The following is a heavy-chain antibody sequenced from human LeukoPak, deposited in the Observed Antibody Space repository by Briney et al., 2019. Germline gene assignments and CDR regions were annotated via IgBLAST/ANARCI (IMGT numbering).Heavy chain of an antibody. CDR3: ARDFGPRLYACDV. CDR2: ISVSSRNVI. CDR1: GFTFSSYS. V-gene: IGHV3-48*04. D-gene: IGHD3-16*01. J-gene: IGHJ3*01. Sequence: GGSLRLSCAASGFTFSSYSMNGVRQAPGKGLEWLSYISVSSRNVIDYADSVKGRFTISRDDAKNSLYLQMNSLRAEDTAVYFCARDFGPRLYACDVWGQGTMITVSS.